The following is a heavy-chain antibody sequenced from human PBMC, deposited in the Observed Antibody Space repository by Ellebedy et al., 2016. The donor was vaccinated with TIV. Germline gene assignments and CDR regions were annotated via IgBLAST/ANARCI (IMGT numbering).Heavy chain of an antibody. Sequence: PGGSLRLSCACSGFNFGAYSINWVRQAPGKGLEWLSYIAGRTSLIYYADSVKGRFTISRDNAKNSAFLQMNSLGVEETAVYYCVRRAVDYWGQGTLVTVSS. V-gene: IGHV3-48*04. CDR1: GFNFGAYS. J-gene: IGHJ4*02. CDR2: IAGRTSLI. CDR3: VRRAVDY.